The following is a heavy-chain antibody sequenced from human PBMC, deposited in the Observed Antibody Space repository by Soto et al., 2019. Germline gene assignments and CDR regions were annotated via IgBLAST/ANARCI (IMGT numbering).Heavy chain of an antibody. CDR3: ARVLTGSWNGFDP. D-gene: IGHD6-13*01. J-gene: IGHJ5*02. CDR1: GFTFSSYW. V-gene: IGHV3-74*01. Sequence: EVQLVESGGGLVQPGESLRLSCAASGFTFSSYWMHWVRQAPGKGLVWVSRINSDGSRTNYADSVKGRFTVSRDNAKNTQYLQMNSLRAEDTAVYYCARVLTGSWNGFDPWGQGTLVTVSS. CDR2: INSDGSRT.